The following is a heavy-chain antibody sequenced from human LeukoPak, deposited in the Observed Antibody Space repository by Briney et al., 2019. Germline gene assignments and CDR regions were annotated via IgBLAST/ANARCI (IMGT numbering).Heavy chain of an antibody. D-gene: IGHD4-17*01. CDR2: ISVYTGKT. CDR3: ANDRGWQYADYETVAVEH. V-gene: IGHV1-18*01. CDR1: GYTFTNYG. J-gene: IGHJ4*02. Sequence: HGASVKVSCKASGYTFTNYGISWVRQALGQGLEGMGWISVYTGKTYHAQKFQARVTMTTDTSTTTAYMELRSLRSDDTAVYYCANDRGWQYADYETVAVEHWGQGTLVTVSS.